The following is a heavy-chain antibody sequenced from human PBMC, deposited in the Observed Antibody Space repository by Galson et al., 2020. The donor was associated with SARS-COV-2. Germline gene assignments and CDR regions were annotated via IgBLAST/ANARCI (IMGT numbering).Heavy chain of an antibody. Sequence: GGSLRLSCVASGFTFTPYSIHWVRQAPGKGLEWVSSISSTSVYIYYADSMQGRFTISRDNAKNSVYRQMNSLRAEDTAVYYCVRGAVTGAIDYWGQGTLVTVSS. CDR1: GFTFTPYS. CDR3: VRGAVTGAIDY. J-gene: IGHJ4*02. V-gene: IGHV3-21*01. CDR2: ISSTSVYI. D-gene: IGHD6-19*01.